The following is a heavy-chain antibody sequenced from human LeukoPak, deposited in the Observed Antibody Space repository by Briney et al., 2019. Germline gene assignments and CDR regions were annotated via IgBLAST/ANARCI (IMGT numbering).Heavy chain of an antibody. V-gene: IGHV3-23*01. CDR3: AKPRTTGLGWAQFDY. D-gene: IGHD2-8*02. CDR1: GFTFSSFA. CDR2: FDGNGPNT. Sequence: GGSLRLSCAASGFTFSSFAMTWVRQAPGKGLKWVSGFDGNGPNTYYADSVKGRWTISRDNSRNTLYLEMNSLRPEDTAIYYCAKPRTTGLGWAQFDYWGQGSLVTVSS. J-gene: IGHJ4*02.